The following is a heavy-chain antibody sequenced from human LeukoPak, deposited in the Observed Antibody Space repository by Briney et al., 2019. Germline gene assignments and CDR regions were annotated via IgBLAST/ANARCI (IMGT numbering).Heavy chain of an antibody. CDR2: IYYSGST. CDR1: GGSISSYY. D-gene: IGHD3-3*01. Sequence: SETLSLTCTVSGGSISSYYWGWIRQPLGKGLEWIGYIYYSGSTNYNPSLKSRVTISVDTSKNQFSLKLSSVTAADTAVYYCARVLNNDWSGPLDYWGQGTLVTVSS. J-gene: IGHJ4*02. V-gene: IGHV4-59*01. CDR3: ARVLNNDWSGPLDY.